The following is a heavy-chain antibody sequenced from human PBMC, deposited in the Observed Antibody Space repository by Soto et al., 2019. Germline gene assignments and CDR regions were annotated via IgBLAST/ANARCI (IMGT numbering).Heavy chain of an antibody. CDR3: ATMGTPVTGLYYFDY. V-gene: IGHV4-59*08. D-gene: IGHD4-17*01. CDR1: GGSISSYY. CDR2: IYYSGST. J-gene: IGHJ4*02. Sequence: SETLSLTCTVSGGSISSYYWSWIRQPPGKGLEWIGYIYYSGSTNYNPSLRSRVSISVDTSKNQFSLDLSSVTAADTAVYYCATMGTPVTGLYYFDYWGQGTLVTVSS.